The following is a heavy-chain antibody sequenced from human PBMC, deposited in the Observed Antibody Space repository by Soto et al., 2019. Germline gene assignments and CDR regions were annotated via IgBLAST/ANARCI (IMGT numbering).Heavy chain of an antibody. CDR2: IKQDGSEK. J-gene: IGHJ4*02. CDR3: AIVRDYSSGWPPSYYFDY. CDR1: GFTFSSYW. Sequence: GGSLRLSCAASGFTFSSYWMSWVRQAPGKGLEWVANIKQDGSEKYYVDSVKGRFTISRDNAKNSLYLQMNSLRAEDTAVYYCAIVRDYSSGWPPSYYFDYWGQGTLVTVSS. V-gene: IGHV3-7*01. D-gene: IGHD6-19*01.